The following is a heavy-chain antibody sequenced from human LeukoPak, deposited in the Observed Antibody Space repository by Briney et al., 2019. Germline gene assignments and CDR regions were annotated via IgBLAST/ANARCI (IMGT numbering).Heavy chain of an antibody. D-gene: IGHD1-20*01. CDR2: IYYSGST. CDR3: ARDSLVSGIDY. Sequence: SETLSLTCTVSSGSISSGTYYWSWIRQPPGKGLEWIGYIYYSGSTNYNPSLKSRVTISVDTSKNQFSLKLSSVTAADTAVYYCARDSLVSGIDYWGQGTLVTVSS. J-gene: IGHJ4*02. CDR1: SGSISSGTYY. V-gene: IGHV4-61*01.